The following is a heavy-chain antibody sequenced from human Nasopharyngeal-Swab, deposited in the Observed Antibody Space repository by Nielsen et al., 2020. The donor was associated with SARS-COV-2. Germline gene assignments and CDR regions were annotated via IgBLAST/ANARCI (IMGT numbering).Heavy chain of an antibody. V-gene: IGHV1-69*04. D-gene: IGHD1-26*01. J-gene: IGHJ6*02. Sequence: SVKVSCKASGGTFSSYAISWVRQAPGQGLEWMGRIIPILGIANYAQKFQGRVTITADKSTSTAYMELSSLRSEDTAVYYCARAELRPNPYYYYYSMDVWGQGTTVTVSS. CDR3: ARAELRPNPYYYYYSMDV. CDR1: GGTFSSYA. CDR2: IIPILGIA.